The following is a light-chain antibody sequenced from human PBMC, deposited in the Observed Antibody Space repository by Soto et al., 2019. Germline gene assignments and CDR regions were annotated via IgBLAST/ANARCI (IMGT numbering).Light chain of an antibody. CDR2: GAS. CDR3: QQEYNFPPGT. Sequence: EIVMKQSPATLSLSPGERATLSCRASQSVSSSYFSWYQQKPGQAPRLLIYGASTRATGIPARFSGSGSGTDFTLTISSLQPEDFAVYYCQQEYNFPPGTFGQGTKLEIK. J-gene: IGKJ2*01. CDR1: QSVSSSY. V-gene: IGKV3D-7*01.